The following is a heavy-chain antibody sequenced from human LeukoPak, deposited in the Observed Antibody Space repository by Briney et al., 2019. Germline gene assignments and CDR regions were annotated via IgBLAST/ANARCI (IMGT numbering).Heavy chain of an antibody. CDR3: EKDPSENSDGGFDV. Sequence: GGSLRLSCAASGFTFRSYGMTWVRQAPGKGLEWVACISYDGYKKYYADSGKGRFTISRDNSRHTLSLKMNGQRAEDTAVYYCEKDPSENSDGGFDVWGQETMVTVSS. CDR2: ISYDGYKK. CDR1: GFTFRSYG. J-gene: IGHJ3*01. V-gene: IGHV3-30*18. D-gene: IGHD2-15*01.